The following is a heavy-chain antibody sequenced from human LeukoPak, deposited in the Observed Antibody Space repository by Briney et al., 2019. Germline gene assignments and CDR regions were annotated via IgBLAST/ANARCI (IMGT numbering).Heavy chain of an antibody. CDR2: IYSGGST. D-gene: IGHD3-22*01. CDR1: GFTVSSNY. Sequence: PGGSLRLSCAASGFTVSSNYMSWVRQAPGKGLEGVSVIYSGGSTYYADSVKGRFTISRDNSKNTLYLQMNSLRAEDTAVYYCAREERRSGYYLGDYWGQGTLVTVSS. V-gene: IGHV3-66*01. CDR3: AREERRSGYYLGDY. J-gene: IGHJ4*02.